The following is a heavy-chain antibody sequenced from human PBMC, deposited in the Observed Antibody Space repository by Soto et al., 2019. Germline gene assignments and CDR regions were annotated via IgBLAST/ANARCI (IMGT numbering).Heavy chain of an antibody. CDR2: ISYDGSNK. CDR3: AKDLDDYGDYGAWFDP. D-gene: IGHD4-17*01. Sequence: QVQLVESGGGVVQPGRSLRLSCAASGFTFSSYGMHWVRQAPGKGLEWVAVISYDGSNKYYADSVKGRFTISRDNSKNTRYLQMNSLRAEDTAVYYCAKDLDDYGDYGAWFDPWGQGTLVTVSS. V-gene: IGHV3-30*18. CDR1: GFTFSSYG. J-gene: IGHJ5*02.